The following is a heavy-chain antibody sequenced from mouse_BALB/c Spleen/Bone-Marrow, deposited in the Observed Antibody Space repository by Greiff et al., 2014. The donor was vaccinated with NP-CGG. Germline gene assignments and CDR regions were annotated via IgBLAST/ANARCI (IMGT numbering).Heavy chain of an antibody. Sequence: VQLQQSGAELMKPGASVKISCKATGYTFSSYWIEWVKQRPGHGLEWIGEILPGSGSTNYNEKFKGKATFTADTSSNTAYMQRSSRTSGAPAVYYGGGGGVGGGYWYFDVWGAGTTVTVSS. V-gene: IGHV1-9*01. CDR2: ILPGSGST. J-gene: IGHJ1*01. CDR3: GGGGVGGGYWYFDV. D-gene: IGHD1-1*02. CDR1: GYTFSSYW.